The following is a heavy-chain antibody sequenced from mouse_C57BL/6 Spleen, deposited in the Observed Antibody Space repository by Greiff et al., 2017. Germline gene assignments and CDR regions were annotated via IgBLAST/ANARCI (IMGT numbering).Heavy chain of an antibody. J-gene: IGHJ4*01. D-gene: IGHD2-5*01. Sequence: QVQLQQPGAELVKPGASVKLSCKASGYTFTSYWMHWVKQRPGRGLEWIGRIDPHSGGTKYNEKFKSKATLTVDKPSSTAYMQLSSLTSEDSAVYYCARNYYSNYSYAMDYWGQGTSVTVSS. CDR1: GYTFTSYW. CDR2: IDPHSGGT. CDR3: ARNYYSNYSYAMDY. V-gene: IGHV1-72*01.